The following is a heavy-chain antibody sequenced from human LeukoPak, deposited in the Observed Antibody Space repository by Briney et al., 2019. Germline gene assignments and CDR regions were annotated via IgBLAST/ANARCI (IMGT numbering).Heavy chain of an antibody. D-gene: IGHD6-6*01. CDR3: ARGKLGSSPTFDN. V-gene: IGHV4-59*01. J-gene: IGHJ4*02. Sequence: PSETLCLTCTVSGGSISSYYWSWIRQPPGKGLEWIGYIYYSGSTNYNPSLKSRVTMSVDTSKSQFSLKLSSVTAADTAVYYCARGKLGSSPTFDNWGQGTLVTVSS. CDR2: IYYSGST. CDR1: GGSISSYY.